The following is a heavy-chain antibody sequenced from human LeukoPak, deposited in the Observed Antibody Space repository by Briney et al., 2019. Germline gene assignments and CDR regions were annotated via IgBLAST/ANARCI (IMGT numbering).Heavy chain of an antibody. Sequence: GGSLRLSCAASGFTFSSYAVTWVRQAPGKGLEWVSTISGSGGYTYYADSVKGRFTISRDNSKNTLYLQMNSLRAEDTAVYYCARGYVPDSYNWFDPWGQGTLVTVSS. CDR2: ISGSGGYT. CDR3: ARGYVPDSYNWFDP. V-gene: IGHV3-23*01. J-gene: IGHJ5*02. D-gene: IGHD1-1*01. CDR1: GFTFSSYA.